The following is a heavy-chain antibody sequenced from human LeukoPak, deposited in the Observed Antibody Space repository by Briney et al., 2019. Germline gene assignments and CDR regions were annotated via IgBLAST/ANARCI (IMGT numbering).Heavy chain of an antibody. CDR1: GYSFTNYG. Sequence: GESLKISCKGSGYSFTNYGIGWVRQMPGKGLECMGIIYPDVSNTRYSPSFQGQVTISADKSISTAYLQWSFLKAADTAMYYCARLSDSGNYFYMDVWGKGTTVTVSS. J-gene: IGHJ6*03. CDR2: IYPDVSNT. V-gene: IGHV5-51*01. D-gene: IGHD3-10*01. CDR3: ARLSDSGNYFYMDV.